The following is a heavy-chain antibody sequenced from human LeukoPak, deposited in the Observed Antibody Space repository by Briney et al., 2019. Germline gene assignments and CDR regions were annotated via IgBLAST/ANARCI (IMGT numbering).Heavy chain of an antibody. CDR3: AREGARYYYYMDV. V-gene: IGHV7-4-1*01. J-gene: IGHJ6*03. Sequence: ASVKVSCKASGYTFTSYAMNWVRQAPGQGLEWMGWINTNTGNPTYAQGFTGRFVFSLDTSVSTAYLQIGSLKAEDTAVYYCAREGARYYYYMDVWGKGTTVTVSS. CDR2: INTNTGNP. CDR1: GYTFTSYA.